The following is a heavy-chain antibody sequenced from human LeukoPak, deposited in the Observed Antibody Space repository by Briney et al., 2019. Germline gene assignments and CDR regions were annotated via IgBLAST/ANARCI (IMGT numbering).Heavy chain of an antibody. V-gene: IGHV3-23*01. D-gene: IGHD2-2*01. Sequence: SGGSLRLSSAASGFTFSSYAMSWVRQAPGKGLEWVSAISGSGGSTYYADSVKGRFTISRDNSKNTLYLQMNSLRAEDTAVYYCAKDPTYCSSTSCRAEYFQHWGQGTLVTVSS. CDR2: ISGSGGST. J-gene: IGHJ1*01. CDR3: AKDPTYCSSTSCRAEYFQH. CDR1: GFTFSSYA.